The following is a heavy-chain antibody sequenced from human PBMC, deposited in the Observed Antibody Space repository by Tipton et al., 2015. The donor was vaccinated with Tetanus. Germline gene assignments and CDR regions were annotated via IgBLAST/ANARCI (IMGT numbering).Heavy chain of an antibody. J-gene: IGHJ5*02. D-gene: IGHD5-18*01. CDR2: IHHSGST. Sequence: TLSLTCAVYGGSFSGYYWSWIRQPPGKGLEWIGEIHHSGSTNYNPSLKSRVTISVDTSKNQFSRKLSSATAADTAVYYCASTPPRGYSYGYWFDPWGQGTLVTVSS. V-gene: IGHV4-34*01. CDR1: GGSFSGYY. CDR3: ASTPPRGYSYGYWFDP.